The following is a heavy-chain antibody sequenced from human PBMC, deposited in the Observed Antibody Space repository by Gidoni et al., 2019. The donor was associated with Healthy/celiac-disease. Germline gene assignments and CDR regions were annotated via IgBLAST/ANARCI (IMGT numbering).Heavy chain of an antibody. CDR3: ARLARIAVAANFDY. V-gene: IGHV5-51*01. J-gene: IGHJ4*02. CDR2: IYPGDSDT. D-gene: IGHD6-19*01. Sequence: EVQLVQSGAAVKKPGESLKISCKGSGSSLTSYWIGWVRQMPGKGMEWMGIIYPGDSDTRYSPSFQGQVTISADKSISTAYLQWSSLKASDTAMYYCARLARIAVAANFDYWGQGTLVTVSS. CDR1: GSSLTSYW.